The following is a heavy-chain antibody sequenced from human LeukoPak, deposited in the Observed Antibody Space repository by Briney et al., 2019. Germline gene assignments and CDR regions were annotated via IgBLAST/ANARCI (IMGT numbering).Heavy chain of an antibody. CDR2: IYYSGST. V-gene: IGHV4-39*07. CDR1: GVSISGSYYY. D-gene: IGHD1-26*01. Sequence: SETLSLTCAVSGVSISGSYYYWGWIRQPPGKGLEWIGNIYYSGSTNYSPSLKSRVTISVDTSKNQFSLKLSSVTAADTAVYYCARDVSGSYYLWGQGTLVTVSS. CDR3: ARDVSGSYYL. J-gene: IGHJ5*02.